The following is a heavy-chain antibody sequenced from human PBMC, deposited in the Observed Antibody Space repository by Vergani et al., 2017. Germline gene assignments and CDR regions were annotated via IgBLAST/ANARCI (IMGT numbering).Heavy chain of an antibody. CDR3: AKHFRGWGIDY. V-gene: IGHV3-30*02. CDR2: IQFDGSNQ. Sequence: QVQLVESGGGVVQRGGSLRLSCATSGLTLSNYDMQWIRQGPGKGLEFVAFIQFDGSNQYYADSVKGRFTLSRDFAKNTLYLQMNSLRTDDTATYYCAKHFRGWGIDYWGQGTQVIVSS. D-gene: IGHD3-16*01. J-gene: IGHJ4*02. CDR1: GLTLSNYD.